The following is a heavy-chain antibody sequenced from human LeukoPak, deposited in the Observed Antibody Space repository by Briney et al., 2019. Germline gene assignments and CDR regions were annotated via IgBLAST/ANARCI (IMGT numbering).Heavy chain of an antibody. V-gene: IGHV3-33*08. Sequence: GGSLRLSCAASGFTFSSYAMSWVRQAPGKGLEWVAVIWYDGSNKYYADSVKGRFTISRDNSKNTLYLQMNSLRDEDTAVYYCARDRCTNGVCYSDYWGQGALVTVSS. CDR2: IWYDGSNK. J-gene: IGHJ4*02. CDR1: GFTFSSYA. CDR3: ARDRCTNGVCYSDY. D-gene: IGHD2-8*01.